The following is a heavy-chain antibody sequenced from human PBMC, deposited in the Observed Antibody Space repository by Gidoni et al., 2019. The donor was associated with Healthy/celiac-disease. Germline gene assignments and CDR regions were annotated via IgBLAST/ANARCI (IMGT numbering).Heavy chain of an antibody. V-gene: IGHV3-30*04. D-gene: IGHD5-18*01. Sequence: QVQLVESGGGVVQPGRSLRLSCAASGSTFSNYAMHWVRQAPGKGLAWVAVSSYEGRNKNYADSVKGRFTVSRENSKNTLYLQMNSLRAEDTAVYYCAKDAPRVDTAVIGPGFDYWGQGTLVTVSS. CDR3: AKDAPRVDTAVIGPGFDY. J-gene: IGHJ4*02. CDR2: SSYEGRNK. CDR1: GSTFSNYA.